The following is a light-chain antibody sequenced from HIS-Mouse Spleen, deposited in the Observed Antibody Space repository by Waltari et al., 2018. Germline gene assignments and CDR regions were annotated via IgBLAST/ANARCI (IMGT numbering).Light chain of an antibody. CDR3: SSYTSSSTRV. V-gene: IGLV2-14*03. CDR2: DVS. Sequence: QPALTQPASVSGSPGQSITISCTGTSSDDGGYNYVSWYQQHPGKAPKLMIYDVSNRPSGVSNRFSGSKSGNTASLTISGLQAEDEADYYCSSYTSSSTRVFGGGTKLTVL. CDR1: SSDDGGYNY. J-gene: IGLJ3*02.